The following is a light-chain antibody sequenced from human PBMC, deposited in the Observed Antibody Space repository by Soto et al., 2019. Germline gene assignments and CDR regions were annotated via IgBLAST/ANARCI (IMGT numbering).Light chain of an antibody. Sequence: DIQMTQSPSTLSASVGDRVTITCRASQSIARWVAWYQQKPGKAPKLLIYDASSLESGVPSRFSGSGSGTEFTLTIISLQPDDFATYYCQKYNSYWTFGQGTKVEIK. CDR2: DAS. V-gene: IGKV1-5*01. J-gene: IGKJ1*01. CDR1: QSIARW. CDR3: QKYNSYWT.